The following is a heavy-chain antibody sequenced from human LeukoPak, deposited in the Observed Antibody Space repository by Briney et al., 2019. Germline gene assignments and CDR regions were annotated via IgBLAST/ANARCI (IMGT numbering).Heavy chain of an antibody. V-gene: IGHV1-2*02. CDR1: GYTFTGYF. CDR2: INPNNGDT. Sequence: ALVKVSCKAAGYTFTGYFMDWVRQAPGQGLEWMGEINPNNGDTKFAQKFEGRVTMTRDTSITTAYMELSSLKSDDTAVYYCARLRWERGALDYWGQGTPVTVPS. J-gene: IGHJ4*02. D-gene: IGHD1-26*01. CDR3: ARLRWERGALDY.